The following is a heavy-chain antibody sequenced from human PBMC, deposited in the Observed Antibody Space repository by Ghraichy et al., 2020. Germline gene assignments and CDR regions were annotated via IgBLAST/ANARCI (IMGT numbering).Heavy chain of an antibody. J-gene: IGHJ4*02. CDR2: IIPILGIA. D-gene: IGHD1/OR15-1a*01. CDR1: GGTFSTNT. CDR3: ARDLGSGTTDY. V-gene: IGHV1-69*04. Sequence: SVKVSCKASGGTFSTNTISWVRQAPGQGLEWMGRIIPILGIANYAQKFQGRVTITADKSTSTAYMELSSLRSEDTAVYYCARDLGSGTTDYWGQGTLVTVSA.